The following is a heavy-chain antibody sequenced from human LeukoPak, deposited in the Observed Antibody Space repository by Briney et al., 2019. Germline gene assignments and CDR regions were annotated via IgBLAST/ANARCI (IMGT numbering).Heavy chain of an antibody. CDR3: ARGRRDGYNSQDYFDY. V-gene: IGHV5-51*01. D-gene: IGHD5-24*01. Sequence: GESLKISCKGSGSSFTSYWIGWVRQMPGKVLEWMGTIYPGDSDTRYSPSFQGQVTISADKSISTAYLQWSSLKASDTAMYYCARGRRDGYNSQDYFDYWGQGTLVTVSS. J-gene: IGHJ4*02. CDR1: GSSFTSYW. CDR2: IYPGDSDT.